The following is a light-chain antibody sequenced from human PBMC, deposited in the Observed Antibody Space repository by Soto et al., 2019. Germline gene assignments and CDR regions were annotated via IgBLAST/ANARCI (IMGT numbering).Light chain of an antibody. CDR3: AAWDDSLSGHYV. J-gene: IGLJ1*01. Sequence: QSVLTQPPSASGTPGQRVTISCSGSSSNIGSNYVYWYQHLPGTAPKLLIYCNNQRPSGVPYRFSGSKSGTSASLPISGRRSEDEADYYCAAWDDSLSGHYVFGTGTKLTVL. CDR1: SSNIGSNY. V-gene: IGLV1-47*02. CDR2: CNN.